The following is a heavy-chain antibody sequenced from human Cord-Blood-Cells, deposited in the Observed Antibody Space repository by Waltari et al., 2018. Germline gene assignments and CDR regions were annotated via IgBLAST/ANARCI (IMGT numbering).Heavy chain of an antibody. Sequence: QVQLVQSGAEVKKPGSSVKVSCKASGGTFSSYAISWVRQAPGQGLEWMGRIIPILGIANYAQKFQDRVTITADKSTSTAYMALSSLRSEDTAVYYCARAIAAAGTWAFDIWGQGTMVTVSS. CDR1: GGTFSSYA. V-gene: IGHV1-69*09. J-gene: IGHJ3*02. D-gene: IGHD6-13*01. CDR2: IIPILGIA. CDR3: ARAIAAAGTWAFDI.